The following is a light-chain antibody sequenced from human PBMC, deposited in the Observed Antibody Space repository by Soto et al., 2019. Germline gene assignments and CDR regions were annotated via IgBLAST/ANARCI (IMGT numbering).Light chain of an antibody. Sequence: EIVLTQSPGTLSLSPGERATLSCRASQSVSSSYLAWYQQKPGQAPRLLIYGASSRATGIPDRFSGSGSGTDFTLTISGLEPEDSAAYYCQRHGATFGQGTKVDI. CDR2: GAS. V-gene: IGKV3-20*01. CDR1: QSVSSSY. CDR3: QRHGAT. J-gene: IGKJ1*01.